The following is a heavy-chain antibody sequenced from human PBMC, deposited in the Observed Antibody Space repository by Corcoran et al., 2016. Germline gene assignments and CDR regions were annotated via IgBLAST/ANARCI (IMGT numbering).Heavy chain of an antibody. Sequence: QVQLVQSGAGVKKPGASVKVSCKASGYTFTSYGISWVRQAPGQGLEWMGWISAYDGNTNYAQKLQGRVTMTTDTTTSTAYMELRSLRSDDTAGYYAARGLGFGEVLYFGWFDPWGQGTLVTVSS. CDR2: ISAYDGNT. D-gene: IGHD3-10*01. J-gene: IGHJ5*02. CDR3: ARGLGFGEVLYFGWFDP. V-gene: IGHV1-18*01. CDR1: GYTFTSYG.